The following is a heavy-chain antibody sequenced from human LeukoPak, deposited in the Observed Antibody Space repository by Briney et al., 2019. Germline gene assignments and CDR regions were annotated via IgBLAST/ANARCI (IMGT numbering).Heavy chain of an antibody. V-gene: IGHV1-46*01. Sequence: ASVKVSCKASGYTFTSYYMHWVRQAPGQGLEWMGIINPSGGSTSYAQKFQGRVTMTRDTSTSTVYMELSSLRSEDTAVYYCARAVGSSGWPGNNWFDPWGQGTLVTVSS. J-gene: IGHJ5*02. D-gene: IGHD6-19*01. CDR3: ARAVGSSGWPGNNWFDP. CDR1: GYTFTSYY. CDR2: INPSGGST.